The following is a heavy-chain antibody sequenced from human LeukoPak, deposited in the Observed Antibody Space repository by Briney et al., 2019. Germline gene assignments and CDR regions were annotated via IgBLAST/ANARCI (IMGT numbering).Heavy chain of an antibody. D-gene: IGHD5-12*01. Sequence: PSETLSLTCTVSGGSISSSSYYWGWIRQPPGKGLEWIGSIYYSGSTYYNPSLKSRVTISVDTSKNQFSLKLSSVTAADTDVYYCARQVLVATIHAEEFDYWGQGTLVTVSS. CDR3: ARQVLVATIHAEEFDY. V-gene: IGHV4-39*01. CDR2: IYYSGST. J-gene: IGHJ4*02. CDR1: GGSISSSSYY.